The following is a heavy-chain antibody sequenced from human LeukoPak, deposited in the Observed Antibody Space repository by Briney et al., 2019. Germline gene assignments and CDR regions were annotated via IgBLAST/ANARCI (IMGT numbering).Heavy chain of an antibody. D-gene: IGHD2-21*02. CDR1: GFTFSDYY. V-gene: IGHV3-11*04. Sequence: GGSLRLSCAASGFTFSDYYMSWIRQAPGKGLEWVSYISSSGGTIYYADSVKGRFTISRDNAKNSLYLQMNSLRAEDTAVYYCARAPGDWAYYYYYMDVWGKGTTVTVSS. CDR3: ARAPGDWAYYYYYMDV. CDR2: ISSSGGTI. J-gene: IGHJ6*03.